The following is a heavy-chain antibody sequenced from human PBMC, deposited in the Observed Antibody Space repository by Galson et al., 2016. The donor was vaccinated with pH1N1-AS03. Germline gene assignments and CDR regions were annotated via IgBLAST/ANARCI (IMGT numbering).Heavy chain of an antibody. V-gene: IGHV1-69*13. CDR3: ARPASDNSVYSVFDF. J-gene: IGHJ4*02. CDR1: GGTFSSSA. D-gene: IGHD3-22*01. CDR2: ILPGLGSA. Sequence: SVKVSCKASGGTFSSSAISWLRQAPGQGLEWMGGILPGLGSATYAQNLQGRVTITADESTTTAYMELRSLRSDDTAVYYCARPASDNSVYSVFDFWGQGTLVTVSS.